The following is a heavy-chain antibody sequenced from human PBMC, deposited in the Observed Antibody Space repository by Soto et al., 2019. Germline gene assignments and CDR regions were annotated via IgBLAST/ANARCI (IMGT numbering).Heavy chain of an antibody. CDR1: GFSLDTSGVA. Sequence: QISLKESGPTLVKPTQTLTLTCTFSGFSLDTSGVAVAWIRQPPGKALEWLALIYWDDDKRYSPSLTSRLTVTTDPSKNQVVRTMTNMYPVDTATYYCAHRRRGCTDGVVYWGQGTLVTVSS. V-gene: IGHV2-5*02. D-gene: IGHD2-8*02. CDR2: IYWDDDK. CDR3: AHRRRGCTDGVVY. J-gene: IGHJ4*02.